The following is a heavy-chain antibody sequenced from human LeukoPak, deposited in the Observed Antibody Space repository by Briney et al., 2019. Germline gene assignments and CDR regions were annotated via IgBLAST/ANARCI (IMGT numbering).Heavy chain of an antibody. CDR3: ARGFCSGGTCYRITGTFDV. D-gene: IGHD2-15*01. CDR2: ISSSSGYI. J-gene: IGHJ3*01. V-gene: IGHV3-21*01. Sequence: GGSLRLSCAASGFTFSAYSMNWVRQPPGKGLQWVSSISSSSGYISYVDSVKGRFTISRDNANNSLFLEMTSLRGDDTAVYYCARGFCSGGTCYRITGTFDVWGQGTMVSVSS. CDR1: GFTFSAYS.